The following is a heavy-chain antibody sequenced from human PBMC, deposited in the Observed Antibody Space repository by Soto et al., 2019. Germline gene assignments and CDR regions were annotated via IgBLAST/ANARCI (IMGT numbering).Heavy chain of an antibody. CDR1: CFSISSGYY. V-gene: IGHV4-38-2*02. J-gene: IGHJ4*02. CDR2: MYLSGTT. D-gene: IGHD1-26*01. CDR3: ARDWYRYGYNGGYFDY. Sequence: VSLTCAVSCFSISSGYYLCCIRRPPVKGLEWIGSMYLSGTTYYNPSLKSRVTISLDTSKNQFSLKLSSVTAADTAVYYCARDWYRYGYNGGYFDYWGQGTLVTVSS.